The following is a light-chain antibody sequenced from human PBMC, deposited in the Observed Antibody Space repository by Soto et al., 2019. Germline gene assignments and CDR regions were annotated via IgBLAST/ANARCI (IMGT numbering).Light chain of an antibody. J-gene: IGLJ1*01. Sequence: QSALPQSRSVSGSPGQSVTISCTGTRRDVGGYNYVSWYQQLPGKPPKLMIYDVTKRPSGVPDRFSDSKSGNTASLTISGLQTEDEADYYCCSYAGTFTFVFGPGTKVTV. CDR1: RRDVGGYNY. CDR3: CSYAGTFTFV. CDR2: DVT. V-gene: IGLV2-11*01.